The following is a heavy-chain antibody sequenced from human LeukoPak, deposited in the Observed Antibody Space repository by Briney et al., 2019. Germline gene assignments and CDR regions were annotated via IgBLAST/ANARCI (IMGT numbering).Heavy chain of an antibody. Sequence: GGSLRLSCAASGFSFSSYAMSWVRQAPGKGLEWVSTISGSGGITYYADSVKGRFTISRDNAKNSLYLQMNSPRAEDTAVYYRARDQGYCSGGSCYLFEPPSDYWGQGTLVTVSS. J-gene: IGHJ4*02. CDR1: GFSFSSYA. V-gene: IGHV3-23*01. CDR3: ARDQGYCSGGSCYLFEPPSDY. CDR2: ISGSGGIT. D-gene: IGHD2-15*01.